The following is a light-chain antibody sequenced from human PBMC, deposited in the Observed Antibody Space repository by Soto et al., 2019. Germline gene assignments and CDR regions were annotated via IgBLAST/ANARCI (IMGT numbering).Light chain of an antibody. Sequence: QSALTQPRSVSGSPGQSVTISCTGTSSDVGGYNYVSWYQQHPGKAPKLMIYEVSKRPSGVSNRFSGSKSGNTASLTISGLQAEDEADYYCCSYAGSSFVVFGGGTKVTVL. CDR1: SSDVGGYNY. J-gene: IGLJ2*01. CDR2: EVS. V-gene: IGLV2-11*01. CDR3: CSYAGSSFVV.